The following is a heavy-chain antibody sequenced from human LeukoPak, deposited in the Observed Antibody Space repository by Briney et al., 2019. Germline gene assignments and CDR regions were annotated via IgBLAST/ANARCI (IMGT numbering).Heavy chain of an antibody. V-gene: IGHV4-39*07. CDR3: AGGYGSGSYGGFDP. D-gene: IGHD3-10*01. Sequence: SETLSLTCTVSGGSISSSSYYWGWIRQPPGKGLEWIGSIYYSGSTYYNPSLKSRVTISVDTSKNLFSLKLSSVTAADTAVYYCAGGYGSGSYGGFDPWGQGTLVTVSS. CDR2: IYYSGST. J-gene: IGHJ5*02. CDR1: GGSISSSSYY.